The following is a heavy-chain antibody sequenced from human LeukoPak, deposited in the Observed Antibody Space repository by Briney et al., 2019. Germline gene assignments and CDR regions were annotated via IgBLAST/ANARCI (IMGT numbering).Heavy chain of an antibody. CDR1: GFTFSNYA. Sequence: GGSLRLSCAASGFTFSNYALSWVRQAPGKGLEWVSAISGGGGSTYYADSVKGRFTISRDNSKNTLFLQMSSLRAEDTAVYYRARDGWRAINYWGQGTLVTVS. J-gene: IGHJ4*02. D-gene: IGHD5-24*01. CDR2: ISGGGGST. V-gene: IGHV3-23*01. CDR3: ARDGWRAINY.